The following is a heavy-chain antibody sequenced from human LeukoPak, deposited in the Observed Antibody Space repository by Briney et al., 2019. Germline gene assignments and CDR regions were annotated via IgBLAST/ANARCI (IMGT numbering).Heavy chain of an antibody. V-gene: IGHV4-39*02. Sequence: PSETLSLTCTVSGGSISYSSYYWGWIRHPPGKGRECIGSIYYTGCSYYNPSRKSRFTISVDTSKNQFPLKLRAVTAADTAVYYCARACSGGSCFSGPFEYWGQGTLVTVSS. CDR1: GGSISYSSYY. D-gene: IGHD2-15*01. J-gene: IGHJ4*02. CDR3: ARACSGGSCFSGPFEY. CDR2: IYYTGCS.